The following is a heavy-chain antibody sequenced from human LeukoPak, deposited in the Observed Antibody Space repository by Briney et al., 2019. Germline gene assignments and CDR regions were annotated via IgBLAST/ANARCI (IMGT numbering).Heavy chain of an antibody. CDR2: INTDGSST. CDR1: GFTFSTYW. CDR3: TRVGYCATTSCRTAFDI. V-gene: IGHV3-74*01. D-gene: IGHD2-2*01. J-gene: IGHJ3*02. Sequence: GGSLRLSCAVSGFTFSTYWMHWVRQVAGKGLVWDSRINTDGSSTSYADSVKGRFTISRDNAKNTLYLQMNSLRAEDTAVYYCTRVGYCATTSCRTAFDIWGQGTMVTVSS.